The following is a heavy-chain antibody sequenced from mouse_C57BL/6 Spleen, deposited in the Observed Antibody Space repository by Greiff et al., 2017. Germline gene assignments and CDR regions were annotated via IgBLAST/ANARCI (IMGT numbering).Heavy chain of an antibody. CDR1: GYTFTSYW. J-gene: IGHJ2*01. Sequence: QVQLQQPGAELVKPGASVKLSCKASGYTFTSYWMHWVKQRPGQGLEWIGMIHPNSGSTNYNEKFKSKATLTVDKSSSTAYMQLSSLTSEDSAVYYCARFPHCYGSSYDYFDYWGQGTTLTVSS. V-gene: IGHV1-64*01. CDR2: IHPNSGST. D-gene: IGHD1-1*01. CDR3: ARFPHCYGSSYDYFDY.